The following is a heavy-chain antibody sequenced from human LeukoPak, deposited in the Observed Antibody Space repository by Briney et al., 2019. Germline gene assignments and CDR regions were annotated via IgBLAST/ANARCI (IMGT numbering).Heavy chain of an antibody. V-gene: IGHV5-51*01. CDR2: MYPGDSDT. CDR1: GYTFTRYC. Sequence: GESLKISCKGSGYTFTRYCIGWVRQMPGKGLEWMGSMYPGDSDTRYSPSFQGQVTISADKSISTAYLQWSSLKASDTAMYYCARQRTYHYDSSGYYHDAFDMWGQGTMVTVSS. J-gene: IGHJ3*02. CDR3: ARQRTYHYDSSGYYHDAFDM. D-gene: IGHD3-22*01.